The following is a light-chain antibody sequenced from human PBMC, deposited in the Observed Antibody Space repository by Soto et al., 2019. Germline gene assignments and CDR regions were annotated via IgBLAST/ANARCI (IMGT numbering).Light chain of an antibody. CDR3: RQTFSPPYT. V-gene: IGKV1-39*01. CDR2: VAS. CDR1: QSISNS. Sequence: DIQMTQSLSSLSASVGDTVTITCRASQSISNSLSWYQQKPGKAPKFLIYVASTLQRGVPSRFSGSGSGTDFTLTISSLQPEHVATYYCRQTFSPPYTFGQGTKLEIK. J-gene: IGKJ2*01.